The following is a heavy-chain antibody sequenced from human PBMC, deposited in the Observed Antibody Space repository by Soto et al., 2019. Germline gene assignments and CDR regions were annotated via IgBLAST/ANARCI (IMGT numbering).Heavy chain of an antibody. CDR2: IYPGDSDT. D-gene: IGHD6-19*01. J-gene: IGHJ4*02. V-gene: IGHV5-51*01. Sequence: GESLKISCKGSGYSFTSYWIGWVRQMPGKGLERMGVIYPGDSDTRYSPSFQGRGTISADKSITTTYRQWSSLKASDTAIYYCARLFDTSGWYDYWGQGTLVTVSS. CDR3: ARLFDTSGWYDY. CDR1: GYSFTSYW.